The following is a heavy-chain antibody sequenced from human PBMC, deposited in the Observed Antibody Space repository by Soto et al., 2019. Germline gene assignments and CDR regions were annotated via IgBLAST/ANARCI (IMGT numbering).Heavy chain of an antibody. V-gene: IGHV3-23*01. CDR3: GKYSGRYPVYNGMSV. CDR2: ISDTSDAA. D-gene: IGHD1-26*01. Sequence: EVQLLESGGGLVQPGGSLRLSCAASGFPFSTSAMNWVRQAPGKGLEWVSIISDTSDAAHYAESVKGRFTSSRDNSKNTLYLHMNSLRAEDTAVYYCGKYSGRYPVYNGMSVWGQGTTVTVSS. J-gene: IGHJ6*02. CDR1: GFPFSTSA.